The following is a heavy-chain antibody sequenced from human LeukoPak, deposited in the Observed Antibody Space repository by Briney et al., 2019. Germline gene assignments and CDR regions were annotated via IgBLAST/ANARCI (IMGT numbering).Heavy chain of an antibody. Sequence: GASVKVSCKASGGTFSSYAISWVRQAPGQGLEWMGGIIPIFGTANYAQKFQGRVTITTDDSTSTAYMELSSLRSEDTAVYYCARGGGSQAFDYWGQGTLVTVSS. CDR3: ARGGGSQAFDY. D-gene: IGHD1-26*01. V-gene: IGHV1-69*05. CDR2: IIPIFGTA. J-gene: IGHJ4*02. CDR1: GGTFSSYA.